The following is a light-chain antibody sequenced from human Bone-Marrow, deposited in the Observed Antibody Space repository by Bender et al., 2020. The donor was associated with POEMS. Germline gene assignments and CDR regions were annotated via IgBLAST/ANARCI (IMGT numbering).Light chain of an antibody. J-gene: IGLJ3*02. CDR1: SSAIRDSNY. Sequence: QSALTQPASVSGSPGQSITISCTATSSAIRDSNYVSWYQQLPGKAPRLIIFYVTNRPSGVSDRFSGSRSGNTASLAISGLQSEDEADYYCAVWDDSLNGWVFGGGTKLTVL. CDR2: YVT. CDR3: AVWDDSLNGWV. V-gene: IGLV2-14*03.